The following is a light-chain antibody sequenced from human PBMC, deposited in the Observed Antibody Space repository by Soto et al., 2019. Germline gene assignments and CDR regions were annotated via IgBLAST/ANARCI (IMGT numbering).Light chain of an antibody. CDR2: DAS. Sequence: EIVMTQSPGALSVSLGERATLSCRASQSLINFVAWYQHKPGQPPRLLIYDASNRATGIPARFSGSGSGTDFTLTISSLEPEDFAVYCCQQRSNWPPITFGQGTRLEI. V-gene: IGKV3-11*01. CDR1: QSLINF. J-gene: IGKJ5*01. CDR3: QQRSNWPPIT.